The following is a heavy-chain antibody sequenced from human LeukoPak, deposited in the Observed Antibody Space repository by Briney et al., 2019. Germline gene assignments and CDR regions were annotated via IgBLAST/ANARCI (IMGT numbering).Heavy chain of an antibody. CDR3: ARDQLQFFGVDIMGDAFDI. Sequence: WVRQAPGKGLEWIGSIYYSGSTYYNPSLKSRVTISVDTSKNQFSLKLSSVTAADTAVYYCARDQLQFFGVDIMGDAFDIWGQGTMVTVSS. CDR2: IYYSGST. J-gene: IGHJ3*02. D-gene: IGHD3-3*01. V-gene: IGHV4-39*07.